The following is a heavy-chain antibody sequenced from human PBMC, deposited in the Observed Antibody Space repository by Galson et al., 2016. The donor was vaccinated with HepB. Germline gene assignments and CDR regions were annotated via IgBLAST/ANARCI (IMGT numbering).Heavy chain of an antibody. Sequence: TLSLTCTVSGGSVSSGGCYWSWIRQHPGKGLEWVGYIYYSGSTYYNPSLKSRVSISLDTSKNQFSLKLSSVTAADTAVYYCARDGVKDYNRGGYYYYDMDVGGKGTTVTVSS. J-gene: IGHJ6*03. D-gene: IGHD4-11*01. CDR1: GGSVSSGGCY. CDR3: ARDGVKDYNRGGYYYYDMDV. CDR2: IYYSGST. V-gene: IGHV4-31*03.